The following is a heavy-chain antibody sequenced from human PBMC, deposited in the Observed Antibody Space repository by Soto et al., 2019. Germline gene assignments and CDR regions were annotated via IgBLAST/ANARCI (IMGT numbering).Heavy chain of an antibody. V-gene: IGHV1-69*06. CDR1: GGTFSSYA. CDR3: ASGMGDYYNSSGYPLYYFDY. D-gene: IGHD3-22*01. CDR2: IIPILGTA. J-gene: IGHJ4*02. Sequence: QVQLVQSGAEVKKPGSSVKVSCKASGGTFSSYAISWVRQAPGPGLEWMGGIIPILGTANYAQKIQGRVTNSADKSTSTAYIDLSSVRSEDTAVYYCASGMGDYYNSSGYPLYYFDYWGQGTLVTVSS.